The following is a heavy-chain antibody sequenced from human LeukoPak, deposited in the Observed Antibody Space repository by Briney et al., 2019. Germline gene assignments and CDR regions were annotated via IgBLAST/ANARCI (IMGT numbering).Heavy chain of an antibody. CDR2: MNPNSGNT. CDR3: ARVKNPPEIWFVTYSNWFDP. Sequence: GASVKVSCKASGYTFTGYYMHWVRQAPGQGLEWMGWMNPNSGNTGYAQKFQGRVTMTRDTSISTAYMELSSLTSEDTAVYYCARVKNPPEIWFVTYSNWFDPWGQGTLVTVSS. V-gene: IGHV1-8*02. D-gene: IGHD3-10*01. CDR1: GYTFTGYY. J-gene: IGHJ5*02.